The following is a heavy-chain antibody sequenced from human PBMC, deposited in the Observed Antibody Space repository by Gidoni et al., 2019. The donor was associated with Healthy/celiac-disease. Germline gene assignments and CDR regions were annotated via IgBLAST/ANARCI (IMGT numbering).Heavy chain of an antibody. CDR1: GFTFSSYS. D-gene: IGHD6-13*01. Sequence: EVQLVESGGGLVKPGGSLRLYCAASGFTFSSYSMNWVRQAPGKGLEWVSSISSSSSYIYYADSVKGRFTISRDNAKNSLYLQMNSLRAEDTAVYYCARDQAAAGSFDPWGQGTLVTVSS. V-gene: IGHV3-21*01. CDR3: ARDQAAAGSFDP. CDR2: ISSSSSYI. J-gene: IGHJ5*02.